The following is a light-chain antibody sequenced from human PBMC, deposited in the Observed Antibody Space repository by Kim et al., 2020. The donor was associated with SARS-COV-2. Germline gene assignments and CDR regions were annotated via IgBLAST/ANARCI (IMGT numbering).Light chain of an antibody. J-gene: IGKJ2*01. CDR2: AAS. Sequence: SVGDRVTISYRASENIRSSLNSYQQRPRKAPKLIIYAASTLQSGVASRFSGSGSGTDFSLTISSLQPEDFATYYCQQGYSTPHTFGQWTKLEI. CDR3: QQGYSTPHT. V-gene: IGKV1-39*01. CDR1: ENIRSS.